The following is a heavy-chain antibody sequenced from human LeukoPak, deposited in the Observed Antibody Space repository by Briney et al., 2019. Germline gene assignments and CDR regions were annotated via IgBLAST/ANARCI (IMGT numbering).Heavy chain of an antibody. CDR1: GLAFYDQA. D-gene: IGHD3/OR15-3a*01. Sequence: PGGSLRLSCAASGLAFYDQAMHWVRQAPGTGLEWVSLSGNDGSTYYADSVKGRFTISRDNSKNTVYLQMNSLRAEDTAIYYCAKSPQGTGTPYYFDYWGQGTLVTVSS. CDR2: LSGNDGST. J-gene: IGHJ4*02. V-gene: IGHV3-23*01. CDR3: AKSPQGTGTPYYFDY.